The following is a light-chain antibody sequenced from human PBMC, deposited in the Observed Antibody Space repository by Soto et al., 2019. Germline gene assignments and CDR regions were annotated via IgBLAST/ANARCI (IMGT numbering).Light chain of an antibody. CDR3: QKYSSVPV. Sequence: DIQMTQSPTSLSASVGDRVTITCRANQGIRNFVAWYQQKPGKAPKLLIYAASTLQSGVPSRFSGSGSGTDFTLTIISLQPEDVATYSCQKYSSVPVFGPGTKVEIK. V-gene: IGKV1-27*01. J-gene: IGKJ3*01. CDR2: AAS. CDR1: QGIRNF.